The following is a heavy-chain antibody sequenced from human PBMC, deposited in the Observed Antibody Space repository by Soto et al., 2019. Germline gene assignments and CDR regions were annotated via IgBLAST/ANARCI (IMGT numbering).Heavy chain of an antibody. CDR1: CGSSRSRSCY. Sequence: PSVTLPLRCTVSCGSSRSRSCYWGWIRQPPGKGLEWIGSIYYSGSTYYNPSLKSRVTISVDTSKNQFSLKLSSVTAADTAVYYCASPNIAFYTWLDTCGQRTLVTLSS. CDR3: ASPNIAFYTWLDT. CDR2: IYYSGST. D-gene: IGHD3-3*02. V-gene: IGHV4-39*01. J-gene: IGHJ5*02.